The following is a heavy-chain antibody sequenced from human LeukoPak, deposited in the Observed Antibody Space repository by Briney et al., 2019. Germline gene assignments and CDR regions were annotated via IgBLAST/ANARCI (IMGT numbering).Heavy chain of an antibody. D-gene: IGHD3-9*01. CDR1: GGSISSGSYY. Sequence: SETLSLTCTVSGGSISSGSYYRSWVRQPAGKGLQWIGRIYTSGSTNYNPSLKSRVTISLDTSKNQFSLKLSSVTAADTAVYYCARDERSYDILTGYYTLGWFDPWGQGTLVTASS. CDR3: ARDERSYDILTGYYTLGWFDP. CDR2: IYTSGST. V-gene: IGHV4-61*02. J-gene: IGHJ5*02.